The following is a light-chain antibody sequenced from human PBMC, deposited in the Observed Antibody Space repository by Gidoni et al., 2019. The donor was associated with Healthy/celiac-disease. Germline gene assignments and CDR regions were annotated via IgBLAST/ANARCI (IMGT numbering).Light chain of an antibody. J-gene: IGKJ1*01. CDR2: AAS. Sequence: DIQMTQSPSSLSASVGDRVTITCRASQSISSYLNWYQQKPGKAPKLLIYAASILQSGVPSRFSGSGSGTDFTLTISSLQPEDFATYYCQQSYSTPLWTFGQGTKVEIE. CDR3: QQSYSTPLWT. CDR1: QSISSY. V-gene: IGKV1-39*01.